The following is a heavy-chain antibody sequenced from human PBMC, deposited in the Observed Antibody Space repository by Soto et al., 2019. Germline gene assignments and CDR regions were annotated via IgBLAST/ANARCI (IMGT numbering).Heavy chain of an antibody. Sequence: QVQLVESGGGGVQPGRSLRLSCAASGFNFRNYDVHWFRQAPGKGLEWVAMISHDGGDEYFADSVKGRFTLSRDNSKNTLDLQMNSLTTNDAAVYYCARVFNDLWFGDVSHLDRWGRGTLVIVSS. D-gene: IGHD3-10*01. CDR2: ISHDGGDE. J-gene: IGHJ4*01. CDR1: GFNFRNYD. CDR3: ARVFNDLWFGDVSHLDR. V-gene: IGHV3-30*03.